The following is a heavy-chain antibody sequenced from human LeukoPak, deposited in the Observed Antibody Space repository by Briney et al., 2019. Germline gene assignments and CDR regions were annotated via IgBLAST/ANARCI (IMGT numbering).Heavy chain of an antibody. D-gene: IGHD4-17*01. Sequence: GGSLRLSCAASGFTFSSYGMNWVRQAPGKGLEWVGRIKTKSDGGTTDYTAPVKGRFTISRDDSKNTLYLQMHSLKIEDTAMYYCAGDYDHFDVWGRGTLVTVSS. CDR3: AGDYDHFDV. V-gene: IGHV3-15*01. CDR2: IKTKSDGGTT. J-gene: IGHJ2*01. CDR1: GFTFSSYG.